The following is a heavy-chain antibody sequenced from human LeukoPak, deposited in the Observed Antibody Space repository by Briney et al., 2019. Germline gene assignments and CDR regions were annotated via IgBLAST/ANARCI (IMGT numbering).Heavy chain of an antibody. J-gene: IGHJ4*02. Sequence: GGSLRLSCAASGFILSSYAMSWVRQAPGKGLEGVSGISGSGGSTNYADSVKGRFTLSRDKSKNTLYLQMNSLRAEDTAVYYCAKGDNWFNFFDYWGQGTLVTVSS. CDR1: GFILSSYA. CDR3: AKGDNWFNFFDY. D-gene: IGHD1-1*01. V-gene: IGHV3-23*01. CDR2: ISGSGGST.